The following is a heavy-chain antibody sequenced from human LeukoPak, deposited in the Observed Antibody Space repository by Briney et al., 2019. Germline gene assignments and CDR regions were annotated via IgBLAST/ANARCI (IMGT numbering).Heavy chain of an antibody. Sequence: SQTLSLTCTVSGASFNSGDQYWNWIRQSPGKGLEWIGSIHPSGTLYYNPSLESRVTISIDTSENQFSLNLNSVTAADTAVYFCSRGLDSRKLGYWGQGTLVTVSS. V-gene: IGHV4-31*03. CDR2: IHPSGTL. D-gene: IGHD3-22*01. J-gene: IGHJ4*02. CDR3: SRGLDSRKLGY. CDR1: GASFNSGDQY.